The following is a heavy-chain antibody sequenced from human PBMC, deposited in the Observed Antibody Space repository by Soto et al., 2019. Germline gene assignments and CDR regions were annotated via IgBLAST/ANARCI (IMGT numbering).Heavy chain of an antibody. CDR1: GGSISSGGYY. CDR3: ARVPNSTPYYYGSGTPGNWFDP. D-gene: IGHD3-10*01. V-gene: IGHV4-31*03. J-gene: IGHJ5*02. Sequence: TSETLSLTCTVSGGSISSGGYYWSWIRQHPGKGLEWFGYIYYSGSTYYNPSLKSRVTISVDTSKNQFSLKLSSVTAADTAVYYCARVPNSTPYYYGSGTPGNWFDPWGQGTLVTVS. CDR2: IYYSGST.